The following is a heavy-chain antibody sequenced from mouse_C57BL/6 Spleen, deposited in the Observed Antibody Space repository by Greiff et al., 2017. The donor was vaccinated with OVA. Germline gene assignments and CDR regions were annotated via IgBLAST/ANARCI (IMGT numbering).Heavy chain of an antibody. J-gene: IGHJ2*01. Sequence: DVHLVESGGGLVKPGGSLKLSCAASGFTFSDYGMHWVRQAPEKGLEWVAYISRGSSTIYYADTVKGRFTISRDNAKNTLFLQMTSLRSEDTAMYYCARRTAQAFDYWGKGTTLTVSS. D-gene: IGHD3-2*02. CDR2: ISRGSSTI. CDR3: ARRTAQAFDY. CDR1: GFTFSDYG. V-gene: IGHV5-17*01.